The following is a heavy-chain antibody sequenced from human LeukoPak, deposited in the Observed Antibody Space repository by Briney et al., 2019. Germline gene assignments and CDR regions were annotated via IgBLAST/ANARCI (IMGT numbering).Heavy chain of an antibody. D-gene: IGHD3-22*01. J-gene: IGHJ4*02. Sequence: GXLRLSXXXSGFTFXSYDMHWVRHATGKGLEWVSAIGTAGDTYYPGSVKGRFTISRENAKNSLYLQMNSLRAGDTAVYYCARVTTDSSGYDYWGQGTLVTVSS. CDR2: IGTAGDT. CDR1: GFTFXSYD. CDR3: ARVTTDSSGYDY. V-gene: IGHV3-13*01.